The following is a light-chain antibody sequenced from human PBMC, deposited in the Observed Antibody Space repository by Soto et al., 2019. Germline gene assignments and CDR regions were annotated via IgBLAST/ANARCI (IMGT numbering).Light chain of an antibody. Sequence: QSALTQPASVSGSPGQSITISCTGTSSDIGSYTLVSWYQQHPGKAPKVMIYEVDKWPSGVSTRFSGSRSGKTASLTISGLQAADEADYFFCSYAGGFTYVFGTGTKLTVL. V-gene: IGLV2-23*02. CDR1: SSDIGSYTL. J-gene: IGLJ1*01. CDR2: EVD. CDR3: CSYAGGFTYV.